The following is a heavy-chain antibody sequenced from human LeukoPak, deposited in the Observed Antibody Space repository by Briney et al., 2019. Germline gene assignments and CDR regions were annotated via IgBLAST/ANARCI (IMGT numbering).Heavy chain of an antibody. J-gene: IGHJ3*02. CDR2: ISYDGSNK. D-gene: IGHD6-6*01. V-gene: IGHV3-30-3*01. Sequence: GGSLRLSCAASGFTFSSYAMHWVRQAPGKGLEWVAVISYDGSNKYYADSVKGRFTISRDNSKNTLYLQMNSLRAEDTAVYYCARGARYSSSSGDTFDIWGQGTMVTVSS. CDR3: ARGARYSSSSGDTFDI. CDR1: GFTFSSYA.